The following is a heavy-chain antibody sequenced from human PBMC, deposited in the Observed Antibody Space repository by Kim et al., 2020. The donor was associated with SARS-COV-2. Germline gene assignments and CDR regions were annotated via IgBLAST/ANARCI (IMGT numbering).Heavy chain of an antibody. V-gene: IGHV1-69*04. J-gene: IGHJ4*02. D-gene: IGHD6-19*01. CDR3: AREPYSSGWYSDY. Sequence: YAQKFQGRVTITADKSTSTAYMELSTLRSEDTAVYYCAREPYSSGWYSDYWGQGTLVTVSS.